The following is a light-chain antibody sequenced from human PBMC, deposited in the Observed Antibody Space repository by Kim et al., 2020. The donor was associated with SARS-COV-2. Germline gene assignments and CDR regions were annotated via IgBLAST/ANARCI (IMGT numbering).Light chain of an antibody. CDR3: QQCGSSLT. CDR1: QTITGSC. J-gene: IGKJ4*01. V-gene: IGKV3-20*01. CDR2: CAS. Sequence: LSPGERATRSCRASQTITGSCLAWYQQKPGQPPSLLIYCASRRAEGIPERFSASGFGTDFTLTVSRLEPEDFAVYYCQQCGSSLTFGGGTKLEI.